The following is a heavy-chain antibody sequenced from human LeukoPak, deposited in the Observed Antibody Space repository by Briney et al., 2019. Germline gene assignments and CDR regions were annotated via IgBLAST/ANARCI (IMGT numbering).Heavy chain of an antibody. CDR3: ARGGVRYFDWGQLDY. D-gene: IGHD3-9*01. J-gene: IGHJ4*02. CDR2: IYYSGST. V-gene: IGHV4-59*01. Sequence: SETLSLTCTVSGGSISSYYWSWIWQPPGKGLEWIGYIYYSGSTNYNPSLKSRVTISVDTSKNQFSLKLSSVTAADTAVYYCARGGVRYFDWGQLDYWGQGTLVTVSS. CDR1: GGSISSYY.